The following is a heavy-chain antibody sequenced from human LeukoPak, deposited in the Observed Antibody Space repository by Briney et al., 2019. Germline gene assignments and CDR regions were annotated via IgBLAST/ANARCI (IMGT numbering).Heavy chain of an antibody. CDR2: INPKSGGT. CDR3: ARAYGGSSWYFY. CDR1: GYTFTGYY. J-gene: IGHJ4*02. Sequence: ASVKVSCKASGYTFTGYYMHWVRQAPGQGLEWMGWINPKSGGTNYAQKFQGWVTMTRDTSISTAYMELSRLRSDDTGVYYCARAYGGSSWYFYWGQGTLVTVSS. D-gene: IGHD6-13*01. V-gene: IGHV1-2*04.